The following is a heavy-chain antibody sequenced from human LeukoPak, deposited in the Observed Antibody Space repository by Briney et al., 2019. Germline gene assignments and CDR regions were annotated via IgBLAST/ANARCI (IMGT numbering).Heavy chain of an antibody. J-gene: IGHJ4*02. D-gene: IGHD3-22*01. CDR3: AKWAYYDSSGYPDPYFDY. CDR1: GFTFSSYA. Sequence: GGSLRLSCAASGFTFSSYAMHWVRQAPGKGLEWVAVISYDGSNKYYADSEKGRFTISRDNSKNTLYLQMNSLRAEDTAVYYCAKWAYYDSSGYPDPYFDYWGQGTLVTVSS. CDR2: ISYDGSNK. V-gene: IGHV3-30-3*02.